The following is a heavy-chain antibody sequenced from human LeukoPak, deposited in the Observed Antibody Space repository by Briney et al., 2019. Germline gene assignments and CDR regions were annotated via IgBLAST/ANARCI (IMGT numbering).Heavy chain of an antibody. V-gene: IGHV3-23*01. CDR2: ISGSGGST. D-gene: IGHD3-10*01. Sequence: GGSLRLSCAASGFTFSSYAMSWVRQAPGKGLEWVSAISGSGGSTYYADSVKGRFTISRDNSKNTLYLQMNSLRAEDTAVYYCAEDMVRGFVFFRGSKFDYWGQGTLVTVSS. CDR1: GFTFSSYA. CDR3: AEDMVRGFVFFRGSKFDY. J-gene: IGHJ4*02.